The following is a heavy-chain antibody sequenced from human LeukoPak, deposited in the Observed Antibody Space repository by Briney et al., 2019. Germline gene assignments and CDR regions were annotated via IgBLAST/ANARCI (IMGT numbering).Heavy chain of an antibody. Sequence: SGGSLRLSCAASGFTFSSYAMSWVRQAPGKGLELVSAISGSGGSTYYADSVKGRFTISRDNSKNTLYLQMNSLRAEDTAVYYCAKEPHSSGDWLSLYFDYWGQGTLVTVSS. D-gene: IGHD3/OR15-3a*01. CDR3: AKEPHSSGDWLSLYFDY. CDR1: GFTFSSYA. CDR2: ISGSGGST. V-gene: IGHV3-23*01. J-gene: IGHJ4*02.